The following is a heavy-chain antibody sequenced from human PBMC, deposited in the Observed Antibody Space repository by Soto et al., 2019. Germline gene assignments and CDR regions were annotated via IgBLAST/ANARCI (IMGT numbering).Heavy chain of an antibody. CDR3: AKDRYSSSAYYYYGMDA. V-gene: IGHV3-9*01. D-gene: IGHD6-6*01. CDR1: GFIFDDYA. CDR2: ISGNSGSL. Sequence: EVQLVESGGGLVQPGRSLRLSCAASGFIFDDYAMHWVRQAPGKGLEWVAVISGNSGSLGYAESVKGRFTISRDNAKNSLYLQMNRLRAEDTALYYCAKDRYSSSAYYYYGMDAWGQGTTVTVSS. J-gene: IGHJ6*02.